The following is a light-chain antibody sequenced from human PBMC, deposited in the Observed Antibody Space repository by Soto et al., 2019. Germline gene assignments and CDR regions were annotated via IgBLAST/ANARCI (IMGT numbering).Light chain of an antibody. CDR3: QQYNSFSPWT. V-gene: IGKV1-5*03. Sequence: DIQLTQSPSTLSASVGDRVTITCRASQTVSVWLAWFQQKPGQAPRLLIYKTSSLESGVPSRFSGSGSGTEVSLTISGLQPDDFATYYCQQYNSFSPWTFGQGTKVEI. CDR1: QTVSVW. CDR2: KTS. J-gene: IGKJ1*01.